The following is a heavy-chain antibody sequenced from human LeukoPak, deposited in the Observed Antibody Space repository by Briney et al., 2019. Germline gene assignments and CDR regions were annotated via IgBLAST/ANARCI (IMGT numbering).Heavy chain of an antibody. D-gene: IGHD3-22*01. CDR3: ATSRPISPYHIVVMRKDY. CDR1: GGTFSSYA. Sequence: ASVKVSCKASGGTFSSYAISWVRQAPGQGLEWMGGIIPIFGTANYAQKFQGRVTITADKSTSTAYMELSSLRSEDTAVYYCATSRPISPYHIVVMRKDYWGQGTLVTVSS. J-gene: IGHJ4*02. CDR2: IIPIFGTA. V-gene: IGHV1-69*06.